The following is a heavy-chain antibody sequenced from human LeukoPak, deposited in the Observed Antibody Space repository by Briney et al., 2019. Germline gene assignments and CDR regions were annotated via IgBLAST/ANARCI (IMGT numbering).Heavy chain of an antibody. V-gene: IGHV3-30*18. D-gene: IGHD2-21*02. CDR2: ISYHGSNK. CDR3: AKSGDPQYYFDY. J-gene: IGHJ4*02. Sequence: PGRSLRLSCAASGFTFSSYGMHWVRQAPGKGLEWVAVISYHGSNKYYADSVKGRFTISRDNSKNTLYLQMNSLRAEDTAVYYCAKSGDPQYYFDYWGQGTLVTVSS. CDR1: GFTFSSYG.